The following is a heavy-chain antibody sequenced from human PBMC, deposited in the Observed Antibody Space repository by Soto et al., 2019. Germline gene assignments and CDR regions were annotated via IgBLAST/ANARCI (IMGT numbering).Heavy chain of an antibody. Sequence: PGESLKISCKGSGYSFTSYWIGWVRQMPGKGLEWMGIIYPGDSDTRYSPSFQGQVTISADKSISTAYLQWSSLKASDTAMYYCARQAVVPAATLYYYYYYYMDVWGKGTTVTVSS. CDR3: ARQAVVPAATLYYYYYYYMDV. V-gene: IGHV5-51*01. CDR1: GYSFTSYW. D-gene: IGHD2-2*01. J-gene: IGHJ6*03. CDR2: IYPGDSDT.